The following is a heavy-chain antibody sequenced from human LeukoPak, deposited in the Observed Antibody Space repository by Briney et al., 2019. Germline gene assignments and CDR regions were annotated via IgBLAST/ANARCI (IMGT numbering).Heavy chain of an antibody. D-gene: IGHD6-13*01. CDR3: AKDWDISSSFFDS. Sequence: GGSLRLSCAASGFTFSTYAMSWVRQAPGKGLEWVSATSRSGGSTYYAASVKGRFTISRDNSKNTLYLQMNSLRAEDTAVYYCAKDWDISSSFFDSWGQGTLVTVSS. J-gene: IGHJ4*02. CDR2: TSRSGGST. CDR1: GFTFSTYA. V-gene: IGHV3-23*01.